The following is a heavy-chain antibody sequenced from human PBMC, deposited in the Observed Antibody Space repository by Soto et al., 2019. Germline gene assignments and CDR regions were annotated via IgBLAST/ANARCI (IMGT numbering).Heavy chain of an antibody. V-gene: IGHV4-4*02. D-gene: IGHD2-21*01. CDR1: GDSISSTHW. J-gene: IGHJ5*02. CDR2: VYHSGST. CDR3: ATLPPRIVVTVLPIPT. Sequence: QVYLQQSGPGLVKPSGTLSLTCAVSGDSISSTHWWTWVRQTPGKGLEWIGEVYHSGSTSYNPSLKSRVIISVDKSNNQFSLKLTSVTAADTAVYYCATLPPRIVVTVLPIPTWGQGTLVSVSS.